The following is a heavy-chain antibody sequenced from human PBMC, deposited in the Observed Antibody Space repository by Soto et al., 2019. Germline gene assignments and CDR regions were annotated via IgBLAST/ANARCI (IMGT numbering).Heavy chain of an antibody. CDR1: GFAFSNFD. CDR3: AKRSSDAWEAGMAV. J-gene: IGHJ6*02. CDR2: IGGAGNDI. V-gene: IGHV3-23*04. D-gene: IGHD1-26*01. Sequence: EMQVVESGGGLVQPGGSLRLSCAASGFAFSNFDMNWVRQAPGKGLQWVATIGGAGNDIHYADSVEGRFIVSRDNSKNTLHLQMAGLRDEDTPIYYCAKRSSDAWEAGMAVWSQGTTVTISS.